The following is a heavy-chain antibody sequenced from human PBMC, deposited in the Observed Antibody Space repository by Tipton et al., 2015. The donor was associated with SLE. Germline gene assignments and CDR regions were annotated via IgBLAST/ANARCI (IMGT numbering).Heavy chain of an antibody. V-gene: IGHV3-30*02. CDR1: GFTLSDYY. CDR2: IRYDGSNK. CDR3: AKDTYYYDSSGYYYPRY. D-gene: IGHD3-22*01. J-gene: IGHJ4*02. Sequence: SLRLSCAASGFTLSDYYMHWVRQAPGKGLEWVAFIRYDGSNKYYADSVKGRFTISRDNSKNTLYLQMNSLRAEDTAVYYCAKDTYYYDSSGYYYPRYWGQGTLATVSS.